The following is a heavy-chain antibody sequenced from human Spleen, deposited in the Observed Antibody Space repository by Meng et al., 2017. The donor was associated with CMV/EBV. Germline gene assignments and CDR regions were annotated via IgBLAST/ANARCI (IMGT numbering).Heavy chain of an antibody. CDR2: IWYDGSNR. Sequence: GGSLRLSCAASGFIFDSHGMHWVRQAPGEGLEWVGVIWYDGSNRYYADSVKGRFTISRDNSKNRLYLEMNSLRAEDTAVYYCAKDGSSGWYGDGMDVWGQGTTVTVSS. CDR3: AKDGSSGWYGDGMDV. J-gene: IGHJ6*02. CDR1: GFIFDSHG. V-gene: IGHV3-33*06. D-gene: IGHD6-19*01.